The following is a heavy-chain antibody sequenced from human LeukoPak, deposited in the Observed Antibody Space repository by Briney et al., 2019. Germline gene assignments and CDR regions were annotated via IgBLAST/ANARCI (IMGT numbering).Heavy chain of an antibody. CDR3: ARDACGYGAAAGHNWFDP. CDR2: ISIYNGNT. D-gene: IGHD6-13*01. V-gene: IGHV1-18*04. Sequence: EASVKVSCKASGYTFSSYGISWVRQAPGQGLEWMGLISIYNGNTNYAQKLQGRVTMTTDTSTSTAYLELRRLRSDATAVYYCARDACGYGAAAGHNWFDPWGQGTLVTVSS. CDR1: GYTFSSYG. J-gene: IGHJ5*02.